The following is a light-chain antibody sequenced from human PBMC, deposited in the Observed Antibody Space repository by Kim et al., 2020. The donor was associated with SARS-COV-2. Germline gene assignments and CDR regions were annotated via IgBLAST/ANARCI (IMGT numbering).Light chain of an antibody. CDR1: QSVSSNY. Sequence: LSPGERPTRSCRASQSVSSNYLAWYQQKLGQAPRLLSYGASSGATGIPDRCSGSGSGTDFTLTISRLEPEDFAVYYCQQYVNSPYTFGQGTKLEIK. J-gene: IGKJ2*01. V-gene: IGKV3-20*01. CDR2: GAS. CDR3: QQYVNSPYT.